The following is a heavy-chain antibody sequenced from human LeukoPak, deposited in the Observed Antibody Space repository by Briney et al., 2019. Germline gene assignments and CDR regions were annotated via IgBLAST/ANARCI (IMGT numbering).Heavy chain of an antibody. J-gene: IGHJ4*02. CDR1: GGSVINTNW. CDR2: VHLDGRT. CDR3: AREGGFYRPLDY. D-gene: IGHD3-3*01. Sequence: SETLSLTCGVSGGSVINTNWWTWVSQPPGKGLEWIGEVHLDGRTNYNPSLESRLTMSVDVSENQVSLKLTSVTAADTAVYYCAREGGFYRPLDYSGQGTLVTVSS. V-gene: IGHV4-4*02.